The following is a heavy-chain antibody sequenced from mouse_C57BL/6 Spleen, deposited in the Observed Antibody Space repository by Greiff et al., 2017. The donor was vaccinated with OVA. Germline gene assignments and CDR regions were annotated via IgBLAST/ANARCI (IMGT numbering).Heavy chain of an antibody. CDR2: ISGGGGNT. D-gene: IGHD6-1*01. CDR3: ARAGACHFDY. J-gene: IGHJ2*01. CDR1: GFTFSSYT. Sequence: EVQRVESGGGLVKPGGSLKLSCAASGFTFSSYTMSWVRQTPEKRLAWVATISGGGGNTYYPDSVKGRFTISRDNAKNTLYLQMSSLRSEDTAVYYCARAGACHFDYWGQGTTLTVSS. V-gene: IGHV5-9*04.